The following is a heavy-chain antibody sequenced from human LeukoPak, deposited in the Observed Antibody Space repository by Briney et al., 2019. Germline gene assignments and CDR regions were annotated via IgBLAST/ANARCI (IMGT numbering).Heavy chain of an antibody. D-gene: IGHD1-26*01. Sequence: GESLKISCKGSGYSFTSYWIGWVRQMPGKGLEWMGIIYPGDSDTRYSPSFQGQVTISADKSISTAYLQWSSLKDSDTAMYYCARGANYYYYYMDVWGKGTTVTVSS. CDR3: ARGANYYYYYMDV. V-gene: IGHV5-51*01. J-gene: IGHJ6*03. CDR1: GYSFTSYW. CDR2: IYPGDSDT.